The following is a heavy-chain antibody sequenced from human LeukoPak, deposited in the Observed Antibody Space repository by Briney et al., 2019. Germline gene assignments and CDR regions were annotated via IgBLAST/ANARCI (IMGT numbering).Heavy chain of an antibody. J-gene: IGHJ4*02. CDR2: IWYDGSNK. Sequence: GGSLRLSCAASGFTFSNHGMHWVRQAPGKGPEWVALIWYDGSNKYYGDSVKGRFTISRDNSKNTVYLQMNSLRAEDTGVYYCARDRLEAVTDDDYFDYWGQGTLVTVSS. D-gene: IGHD2-21*02. V-gene: IGHV3-33*01. CDR3: ARDRLEAVTDDDYFDY. CDR1: GFTFSNHG.